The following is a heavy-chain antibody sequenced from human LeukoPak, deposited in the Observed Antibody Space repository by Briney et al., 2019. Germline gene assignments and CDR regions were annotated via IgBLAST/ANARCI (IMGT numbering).Heavy chain of an antibody. CDR1: GYTFTSYG. V-gene: IGHV1-18*01. D-gene: IGHD6-19*01. CDR2: ISAYNGNT. Sequence: ASVKVSCKASGYTFTSYGISWVRQAPGQGLEWMGWISAYNGNTNYAQKLQGRVTMTTDTSTSTAYMELRSLRSDDTAVYYCARDRGSGWYRDAFDIWGQGTMVTVSS. J-gene: IGHJ3*02. CDR3: ARDRGSGWYRDAFDI.